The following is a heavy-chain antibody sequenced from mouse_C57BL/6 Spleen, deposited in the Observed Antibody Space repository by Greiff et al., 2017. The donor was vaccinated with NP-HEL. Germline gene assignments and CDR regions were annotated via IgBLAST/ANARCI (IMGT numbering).Heavy chain of an antibody. D-gene: IGHD1-2*01. CDR2: ISYSGST. V-gene: IGHV3-2*02. Sequence: EVQGVESRPGLVKPSQSLSLTCTVTGYSITSGYGWNWIRQFPGNKLEWMGYISYSGSTNYNPSLKSRISITRDTSKNQFFLQLNAVTTEDTATYYCARTARIKYWGQGTTLTVSS. J-gene: IGHJ2*01. CDR1: GYSITSGYG. CDR3: ARTARIKY.